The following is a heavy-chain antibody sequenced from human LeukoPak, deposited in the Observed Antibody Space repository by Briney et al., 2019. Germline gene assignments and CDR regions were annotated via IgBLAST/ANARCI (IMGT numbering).Heavy chain of an antibody. CDR2: IYTSGST. J-gene: IGHJ3*02. Sequence: SETLSLTCTVSGGPNSRGSYHWSWIRQPAGKGLEWNGRIYTSGSTNYNPSLKSQVTISVDTSNNQFSLKLSSVAAADTAVYYCARGSSISTSPHVFYIWGQGTMGTGSS. V-gene: IGHV4-61*02. CDR1: GGPNSRGSYH. D-gene: IGHD2-2*01. CDR3: ARGSSISTSPHVFYI.